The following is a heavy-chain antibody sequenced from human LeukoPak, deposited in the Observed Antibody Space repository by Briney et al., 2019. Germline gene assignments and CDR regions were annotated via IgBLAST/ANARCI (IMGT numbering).Heavy chain of an antibody. Sequence: APVKVSCKASGGTFSSYAISWVRQAPGQGLEWMGGIIPIFGTANYAQKFQGRVTITADESTSTAYMELNRLTSDDTAVYYCGRGQWQELHDYWGQGTLVTVSS. D-gene: IGHD6-19*01. CDR2: IIPIFGTA. V-gene: IGHV1-69*13. J-gene: IGHJ4*02. CDR1: GGTFSSYA. CDR3: GRGQWQELHDY.